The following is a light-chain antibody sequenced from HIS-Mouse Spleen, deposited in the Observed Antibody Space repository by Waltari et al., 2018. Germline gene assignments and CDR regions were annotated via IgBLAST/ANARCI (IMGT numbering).Light chain of an antibody. CDR1: QSVSSSY. V-gene: IGKV3-20*01. J-gene: IGKJ1*01. CDR2: GAS. Sequence: EIVLTQSPGTLSLSPGERATLSCRDSQSVSSSYLALYQQNPGQAPRLLIYGASSRANGIPDRFSGSGSGTDFTLTISRLEPEDFAVYYCQQYGSSRTFGQGTKVEIK. CDR3: QQYGSSRT.